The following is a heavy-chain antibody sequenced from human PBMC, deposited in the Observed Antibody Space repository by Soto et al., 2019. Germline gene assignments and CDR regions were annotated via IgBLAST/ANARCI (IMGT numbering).Heavy chain of an antibody. CDR2: IYYSGST. CDR3: ARGLEDVVVPAWFDP. Sequence: QVQLQESGPGLVKPSQTLSLTCTVSGGSISSGGYYWSWIRQHPGKGLEWIGYIYYSGSTYYNPSLKGRVTKSVNTSKNQFSLKLSSVTAADTAVYYCARGLEDVVVPAWFDPWGQGTLVTVSS. J-gene: IGHJ5*02. CDR1: GGSISSGGYY. V-gene: IGHV4-31*03. D-gene: IGHD2-2*01.